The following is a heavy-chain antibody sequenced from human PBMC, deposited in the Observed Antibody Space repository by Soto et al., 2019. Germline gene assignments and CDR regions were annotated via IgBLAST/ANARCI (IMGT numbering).Heavy chain of an antibody. CDR1: GGSGNSGGYA. J-gene: IGHJ4*02. V-gene: IGHV4-30-2*01. CDR2: ISPSGGP. Sequence: QLQESGSRLVRPPHTRSLNCSGSGGSGNSGGYAWSWIRPPPGKGLEWIGFISPSGGPACHPSLKRRFITAVDRSNNQISLEVSSVTAADTAVYYCAMGVLAWGPGTLVSVSS. D-gene: IGHD2-8*01. CDR3: AMGVLA.